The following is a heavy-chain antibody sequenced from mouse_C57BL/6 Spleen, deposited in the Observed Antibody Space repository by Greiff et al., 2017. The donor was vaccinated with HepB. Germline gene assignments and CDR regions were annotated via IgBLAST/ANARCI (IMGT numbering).Heavy chain of an antibody. CDR1: GYTFTDYY. J-gene: IGHJ1*03. CDR2: INPNNGGT. CDR3: ARPGYYGGGYFDV. Sequence: EVQLQQSGPELVKPGASVKISCKASGYTFTDYYMNWVKQSHGKSLEWIGDINPNNGGTSYNQKFKGKATLTVDKSSSTAYMELRSLTSEDSAVYYCARPGYYGGGYFDVWGTGTTVTVSS. D-gene: IGHD1-1*01. V-gene: IGHV1-26*01.